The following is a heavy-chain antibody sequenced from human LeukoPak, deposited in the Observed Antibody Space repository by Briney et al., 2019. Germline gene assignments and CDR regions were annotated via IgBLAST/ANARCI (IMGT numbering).Heavy chain of an antibody. CDR1: GFTFDDYG. V-gene: IGHV3-20*04. J-gene: IGHJ6*03. CDR2: INWSGGST. CDR3: ARNYYYYMDV. Sequence: PGGSLRLSCAASGFTFDDYGMSWVRQAPGKGLEWVSGINWSGGSTGYADSVKGRFTISRDNAKNSLYLQMTSLRAEDTAVYYCARNYYYYMDVWGKGTTVTVSS.